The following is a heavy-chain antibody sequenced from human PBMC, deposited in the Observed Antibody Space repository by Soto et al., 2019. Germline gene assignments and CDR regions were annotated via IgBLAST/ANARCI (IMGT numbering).Heavy chain of an antibody. CDR3: ARHNTGWYLVDY. CDR1: SGSIGDYY. CDR2: IHYSGST. Sequence: SETLSLTCTVSSGSIGDYYWSWIRQPPGRGLEWIGYIHYSGSTNYNSSLKSRLIMSVDTSENQFSLKLSSVTAADTAVYYCARHNTGWYLVDYWGQGIRVTVAS. D-gene: IGHD6-19*01. V-gene: IGHV4-59*01. J-gene: IGHJ4*02.